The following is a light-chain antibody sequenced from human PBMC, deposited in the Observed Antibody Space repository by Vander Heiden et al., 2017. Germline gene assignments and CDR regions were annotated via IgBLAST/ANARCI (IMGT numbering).Light chain of an antibody. CDR2: EAS. CDR1: QSVSSY. V-gene: IGKV3-11*01. CDR3: QHRSGWLPGT. Sequence: EIVLTQSPATLSLSPGEGATLSCRASQSVSSYLAWYQHKPGQAPSLLIYEASNRATGIPARFSGNGYGTDFTLTISSREPEDFAVYYCQHRSGWLPGTFGQGTKVEIK. J-gene: IGKJ1*01.